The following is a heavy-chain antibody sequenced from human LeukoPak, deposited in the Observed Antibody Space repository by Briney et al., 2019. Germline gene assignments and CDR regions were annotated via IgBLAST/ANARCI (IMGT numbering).Heavy chain of an antibody. J-gene: IGHJ4*02. D-gene: IGHD3-22*01. CDR2: IYSSGST. Sequence: SETLSLTCTVSGDSIRSYYWSWVRQPAGKGLEWIGRIYSSGSTNYNPSLKSRVTMSVDTSKNQFSLKLRSVTAADTAVYYCARDSYNYYDSNNYYFLDSWGQGILVTVSS. V-gene: IGHV4-4*07. CDR3: ARDSYNYYDSNNYYFLDS. CDR1: GDSIRSYY.